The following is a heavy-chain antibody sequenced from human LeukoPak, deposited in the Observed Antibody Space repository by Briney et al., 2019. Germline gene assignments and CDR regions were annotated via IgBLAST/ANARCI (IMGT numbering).Heavy chain of an antibody. D-gene: IGHD3-22*01. J-gene: IGHJ4*02. CDR2: SRDKGNSYTT. CDR3: ARVKTLIVVVSLFDY. CDR1: GFTFSDHY. Sequence: GGSLRLSCAASGFTFSDHYIDWVRQAPGKGLEWVGRSRDKGNSYTTAYAASVRGRFTISRDDSKNSLYLQMNSLKIEDTAVYYCARVKTLIVVVSLFDYWGQGTLVTVSS. V-gene: IGHV3-72*01.